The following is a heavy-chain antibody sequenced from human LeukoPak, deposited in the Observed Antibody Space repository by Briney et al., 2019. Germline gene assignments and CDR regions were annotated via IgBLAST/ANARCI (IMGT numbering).Heavy chain of an antibody. Sequence: SETLSLTCTVSGGSISSYYWSWIRQPPGKGLEWLGYIYYSGSTNYNPSLKSRVTISVDTSKNQFSLKLSSVTAADTAVYYCASSGWYGNWFDPWGQGTLVTVSS. D-gene: IGHD6-19*01. J-gene: IGHJ5*02. CDR1: GGSISSYY. CDR3: ASSGWYGNWFDP. V-gene: IGHV4-59*01. CDR2: IYYSGST.